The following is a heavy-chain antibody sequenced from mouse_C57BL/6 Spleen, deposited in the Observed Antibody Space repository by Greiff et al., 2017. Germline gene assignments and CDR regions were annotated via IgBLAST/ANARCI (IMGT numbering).Heavy chain of an antibody. J-gene: IGHJ4*01. Sequence: VQLQQSGPELVKPGASVKISCKASGYTFTDYYMNWVKQSHGKSLEWIGDINPNNGGTSYNQKFKGKATLTVDKSSSTAYMELRSLTSEDSAVYYCAREVEGYYAMDYWGQGTSVTVSS. V-gene: IGHV1-26*01. D-gene: IGHD1-1*01. CDR2: INPNNGGT. CDR3: AREVEGYYAMDY. CDR1: GYTFTDYY.